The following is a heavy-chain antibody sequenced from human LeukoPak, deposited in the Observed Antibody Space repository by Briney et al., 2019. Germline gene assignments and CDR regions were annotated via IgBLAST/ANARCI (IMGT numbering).Heavy chain of an antibody. CDR2: IYYSGST. V-gene: IGHV4-59*01. CDR1: GGSISSYY. J-gene: IGHJ4*02. D-gene: IGHD5-12*01. Sequence: SETLSLTCTVSGGSISSYYWSWIRQPPGKGLEWIGYIYYSGSTNCNPSLKSRVTISVDTSKNQFSLKLSSVTAADTAVYYCASSWDSGYAYWGQGTLVTVSS. CDR3: ASSWDSGYAY.